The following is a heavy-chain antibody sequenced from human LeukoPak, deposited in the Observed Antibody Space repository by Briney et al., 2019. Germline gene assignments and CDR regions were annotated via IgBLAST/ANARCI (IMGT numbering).Heavy chain of an antibody. Sequence: GGSLRLSCAASGFTFSSHGMHWVRQAPGKGLEWVAVIWYDGSKKYYAGSVKGRFTISRDNSKNALYLQMNSLRAEDTAVYYCARLTGEALDYWGQGTLVTVSS. D-gene: IGHD1-20*01. CDR3: ARLTGEALDY. CDR1: GFTFSSHG. J-gene: IGHJ4*02. CDR2: IWYDGSKK. V-gene: IGHV3-33*01.